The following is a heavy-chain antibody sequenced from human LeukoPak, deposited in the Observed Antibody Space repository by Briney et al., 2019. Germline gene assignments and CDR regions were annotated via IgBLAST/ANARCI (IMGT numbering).Heavy chain of an antibody. CDR1: GGSFSGYY. J-gene: IGHJ4*02. V-gene: IGHV4-34*01. Sequence: SETLSLTCAVYGGSFSGYYWSWIRQPPGKGLEWIGEINNSESTNYNPSLKSRVTISVDTSKNQFSLKLSSVTAADTAVYFCARNFPGVGCSGGSCYDYWGQGTLVTVSS. CDR2: INNSEST. CDR3: ARNFPGVGCSGGSCYDY. D-gene: IGHD2-15*01.